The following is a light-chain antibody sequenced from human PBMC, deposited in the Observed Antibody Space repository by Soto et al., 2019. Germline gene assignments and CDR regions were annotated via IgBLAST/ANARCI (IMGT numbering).Light chain of an antibody. V-gene: IGKV1-39*01. CDR3: QQSYSTPRT. Sequence: DIQMTQPPSSLSASVGDRVTITCRASQSISSYLNWYQQKPGKAPKLLIYAASSLQSGVPSRFSGSGSGTDFTLTISSLQPEDFATYYCQQSYSTPRTFDQGTKVEIK. J-gene: IGKJ1*01. CDR2: AAS. CDR1: QSISSY.